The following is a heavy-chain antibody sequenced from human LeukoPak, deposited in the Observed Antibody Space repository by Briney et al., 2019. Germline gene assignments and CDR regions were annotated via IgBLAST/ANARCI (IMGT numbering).Heavy chain of an antibody. J-gene: IGHJ4*02. CDR2: IKQDGSEK. Sequence: GGSLRLSCVVSGFTFNRYAMSWVRQAPGKGLEWVANIKQDGSEKYYVDSVKGRFTISRDNAKNSLYLQMNSLRAEDTAVYYCARDRWELSKIGGFDYWGQGTLVTVSS. V-gene: IGHV3-7*01. CDR1: GFTFNRYA. D-gene: IGHD1-26*01. CDR3: ARDRWELSKIGGFDY.